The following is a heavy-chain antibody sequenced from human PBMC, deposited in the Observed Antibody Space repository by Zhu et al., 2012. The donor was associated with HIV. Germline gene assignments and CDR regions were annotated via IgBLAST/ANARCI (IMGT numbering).Heavy chain of an antibody. CDR2: IYYSGDT. CDR3: ARLDIYHNVFDL. J-gene: IGHJ3*01. V-gene: IGHV4-39*07. D-gene: IGHD5-12*01. CDR1: GGSMTSSDYY. Sequence: QVQLQESGPGLVKPSEALSLTCSVSGGSMTSSDYYWGWIRQAPGKGLEWIGSIYYSGDTYYNPSLKSRVTASVDTSKNQFSLRLTSVTAADTAVYHCARLDIYHNVFDLWGQGTVVTVSA.